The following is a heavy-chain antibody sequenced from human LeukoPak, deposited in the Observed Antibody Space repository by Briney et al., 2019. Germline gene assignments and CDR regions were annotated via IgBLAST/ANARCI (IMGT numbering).Heavy chain of an antibody. Sequence: GSLSLSCAASGFTFSSYEMNWVRQAPGKGLEWIGSIYYSGSTYYNPSLKSRVTISVDTSKNQFSLKLSTVTAADTAVYYCASAGEYYYDSSGYPPFDYWGQGTLVTVSS. CDR3: ASAGEYYYDSSGYPPFDY. CDR1: GFTFSSYE. CDR2: IYYSGST. V-gene: IGHV4-39*07. D-gene: IGHD3-22*01. J-gene: IGHJ4*02.